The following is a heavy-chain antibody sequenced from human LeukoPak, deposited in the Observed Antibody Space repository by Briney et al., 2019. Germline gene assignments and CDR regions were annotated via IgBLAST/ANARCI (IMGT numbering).Heavy chain of an antibody. V-gene: IGHV1-8*01. CDR2: MNPNSGNT. Sequence: GASVKVSCKASGYTFTSYDINWVRQATGQGLEWMGWMNPNSGNTGYAQKFQGRVTMTRNTSTSTAYMELSSLRSEDTAVYYCASSSLYSYGSMVDYWGQGTLVTVSS. J-gene: IGHJ4*02. CDR3: ASSSLYSYGSMVDY. CDR1: GYTFTSYD. D-gene: IGHD5-18*01.